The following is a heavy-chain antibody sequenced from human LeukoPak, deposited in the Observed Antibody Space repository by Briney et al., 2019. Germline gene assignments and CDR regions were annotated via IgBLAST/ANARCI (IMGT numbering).Heavy chain of an antibody. Sequence: GGSLRLSCAASGFTFSSYWMSWVRQAPGKGLEWVANIKQGGSEKYYVDSVKGRFTISRDNAKNSLYLQMNSLRAEDTAVYYCARYLDYYDSSGYYYPPDYWGQGTLVTVSS. V-gene: IGHV3-7*01. CDR1: GFTFSSYW. CDR3: ARYLDYYDSSGYYYPPDY. CDR2: IKQGGSEK. J-gene: IGHJ4*02. D-gene: IGHD3-22*01.